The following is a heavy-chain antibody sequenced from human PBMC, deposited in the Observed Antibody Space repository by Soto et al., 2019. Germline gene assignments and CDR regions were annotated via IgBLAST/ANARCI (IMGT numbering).Heavy chain of an antibody. CDR3: ARRTAGPNTLRSRYFFDY. V-gene: IGHV4-61*01. J-gene: IGHJ4*02. CDR2: VYYSGTT. D-gene: IGHD6-19*01. CDR1: AGSVGNKTYY. Sequence: SETLSLACSVSAGSVGNKTYYWSWIRQPPGKRLAWLGYVYYSGTTNYTPSLKSRVTISVDLSKNQFSLRLSSVTTADTALYYCARRTAGPNTLRSRYFFDYWGQGTLVTVSS.